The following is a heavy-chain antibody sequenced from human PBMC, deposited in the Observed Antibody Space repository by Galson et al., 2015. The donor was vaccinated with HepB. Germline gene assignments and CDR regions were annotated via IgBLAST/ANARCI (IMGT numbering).Heavy chain of an antibody. V-gene: IGHV3-7*03. J-gene: IGHJ6*02. Sequence: SLRLSCAASGFTFSSYWMSWVRQAPGKGLEWVANIKQDGSEKYYVDSVKGRFTISRDNAKNSLYLQMNSLRAEDTAVYYCASATRVLRYFDWSTLSHYYYYGMDVWGQGTTVTVSS. CDR1: GFTFSSYW. CDR3: ASATRVLRYFDWSTLSHYYYYGMDV. D-gene: IGHD3-9*01. CDR2: IKQDGSEK.